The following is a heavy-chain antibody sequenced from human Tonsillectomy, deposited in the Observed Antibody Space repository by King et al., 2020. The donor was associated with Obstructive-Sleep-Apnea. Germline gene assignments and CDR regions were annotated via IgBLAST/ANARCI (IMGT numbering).Heavy chain of an antibody. D-gene: IGHD5-12*01. CDR1: GFTFSSYW. Sequence: VQLVESGGGLVQPGGSLRLSCAASGFTFSSYWMSWVRQAPGKGLEWVANIKQDGSEKYYVDSVKGRFTISRDNAKNSLYLQMNSLRAEDTAVYYCARDIQYSGYHYAEPAGVDYYYGMDVWGQGTTVTVSS. V-gene: IGHV3-7*03. J-gene: IGHJ6*02. CDR2: IKQDGSEK. CDR3: ARDIQYSGYHYAEPAGVDYYYGMDV.